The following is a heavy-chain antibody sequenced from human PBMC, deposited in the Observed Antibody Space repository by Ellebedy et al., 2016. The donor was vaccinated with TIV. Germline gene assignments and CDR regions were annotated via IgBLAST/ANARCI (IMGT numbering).Heavy chain of an antibody. J-gene: IGHJ6*02. Sequence: GGSLRLXCAASGFTFSSYGMHWVRQAPGKGLEWVAVIWYDGSNKYYADSVKGRFTISRDNSKNTLYLQMNSLRAEDTAVYYCATSLIAVAGTSARTPYYYGMDVWGQGTTVTVSS. CDR1: GFTFSSYG. CDR3: ATSLIAVAGTSARTPYYYGMDV. V-gene: IGHV3-33*01. CDR2: IWYDGSNK. D-gene: IGHD6-19*01.